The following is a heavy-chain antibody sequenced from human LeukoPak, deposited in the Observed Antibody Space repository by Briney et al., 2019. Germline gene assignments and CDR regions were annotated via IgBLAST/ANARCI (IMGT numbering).Heavy chain of an antibody. Sequence: GGSLSLSCAASGFTVSSNYMSWVRQAPGKGLEWVSVMYSGGSTYYADSVKGRFTISRDNSKNTLYLQMNSLRAEDTAVYYCCYDSSGYYSMRFDYWGQGTLVTVSS. CDR3: CYDSSGYYSMRFDY. D-gene: IGHD3-22*01. CDR1: GFTVSSNY. J-gene: IGHJ4*02. V-gene: IGHV3-53*01. CDR2: MYSGGST.